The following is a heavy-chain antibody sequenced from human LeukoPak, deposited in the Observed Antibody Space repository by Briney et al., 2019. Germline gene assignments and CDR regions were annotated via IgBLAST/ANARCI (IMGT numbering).Heavy chain of an antibody. D-gene: IGHD2-2*02. CDR1: GYSISSGYY. CDR3: ANDLVVPAAILGYFQH. Sequence: KTSETLSLTCAVSGYSISSGYYWGWIRQPPGKGLEWIGSIYHSGSTYYNPSLKSRVTISVDTSKNQFSLKLSSVTAADTAVYYCANDLVVPAAILGYFQHWGQGTLVTVSS. J-gene: IGHJ1*01. CDR2: IYHSGST. V-gene: IGHV4-38-2*01.